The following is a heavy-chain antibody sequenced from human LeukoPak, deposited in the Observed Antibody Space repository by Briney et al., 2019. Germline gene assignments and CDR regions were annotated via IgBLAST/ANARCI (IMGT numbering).Heavy chain of an antibody. Sequence: GGSLRLSCAASGFTFSSYGMHWVRQAPGKGLEWVAFIRYDGSNKYYADSVKGRFTISRDNSKNTLYLQMNSLRAEDTAVYYCAKDLGVVPRPIDPWGQETLVTVSS. CDR3: AKDLGVVPRPIDP. D-gene: IGHD2-2*01. CDR2: IRYDGSNK. V-gene: IGHV3-30*02. J-gene: IGHJ5*02. CDR1: GFTFSSYG.